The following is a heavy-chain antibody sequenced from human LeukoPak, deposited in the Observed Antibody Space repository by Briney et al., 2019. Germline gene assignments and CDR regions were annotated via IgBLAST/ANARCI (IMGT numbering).Heavy chain of an antibody. CDR2: INNDGSST. D-gene: IGHD2-15*01. Sequence: GGSPRLSCAASGFTFSSYWMHWVRQAPGKGLVWVSRINNDGSSTSYADSVKGRFTISRDNAKNTLYLQMNSLRAEDTAVYYCAREFSGGGLTDDLDPWGQGTLVTVSS. CDR1: GFTFSSYW. J-gene: IGHJ5*02. V-gene: IGHV3-74*01. CDR3: AREFSGGGLTDDLDP.